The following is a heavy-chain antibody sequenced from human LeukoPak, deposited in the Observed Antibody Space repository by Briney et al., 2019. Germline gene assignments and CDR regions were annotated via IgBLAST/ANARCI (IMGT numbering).Heavy chain of an antibody. CDR2: INSKGGT. Sequence: SDTQSLTCTVSGDSITSSDYYCDWIRQSPGKGLEWIGDINSKGGTYYNPSLKSRVTMSVDTSKNQFSLKLSSVTAADTAVYYCARHTRGNNWFAPWSEGSLVTVSS. CDR3: ARHTRGNNWFAP. D-gene: IGHD1-1*01. V-gene: IGHV4-39*01. J-gene: IGHJ5*02. CDR1: GDSITSSDYY.